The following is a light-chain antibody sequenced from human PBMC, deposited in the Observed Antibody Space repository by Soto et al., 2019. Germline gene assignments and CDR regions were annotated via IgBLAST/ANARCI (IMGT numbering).Light chain of an antibody. CDR2: DNN. CDR3: GTWDSSLSAARV. V-gene: IGLV1-51*01. J-gene: IGLJ1*01. CDR1: SSNIGNNY. Sequence: QSVLTQPPSVSAAPGQKVTISCSGSSSNIGNNYVSWYQQLPGTAPKLLIYDNNKRPSGIPDRFSGSKSGTSATLGITGLQTGDEAVYYCGTWDSSLSAARVFXTGTKLTVL.